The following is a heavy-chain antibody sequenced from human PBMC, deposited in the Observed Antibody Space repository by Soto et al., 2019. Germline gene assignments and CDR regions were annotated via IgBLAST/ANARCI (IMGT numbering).Heavy chain of an antibody. V-gene: IGHV1-69*13. CDR1: GGTFSSYA. CDR2: IIPIFGTA. D-gene: IGHD3-3*01. CDR3: ARDTGFLEWLWDY. Sequence: GASVKVSCKASGGTFSSYAISWVRRAPGQGLEWMGGIIPIFGTANYAQKFQGRVTITADESTSTAYMELSSLRAEDTAVYYCARDTGFLEWLWDYWGQGTLVTVSS. J-gene: IGHJ4*02.